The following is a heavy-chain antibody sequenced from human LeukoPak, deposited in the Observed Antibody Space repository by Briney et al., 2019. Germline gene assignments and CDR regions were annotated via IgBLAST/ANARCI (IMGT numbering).Heavy chain of an antibody. V-gene: IGHV5-51*01. J-gene: IGHJ5*02. CDR2: IYPGDSDT. D-gene: IGHD3-22*01. CDR3: ASSPEALYYDSSGFWFEP. Sequence: GESLKISCKGSGYSFTSYWIGWVRQMPGKGLEWMGIIYPGDSDTRYSPSFQGQVTISADKSISTAYLQWSSLKASDTAMYYCASSPEALYYDSSGFWFEPWGQGTLVTVSS. CDR1: GYSFTSYW.